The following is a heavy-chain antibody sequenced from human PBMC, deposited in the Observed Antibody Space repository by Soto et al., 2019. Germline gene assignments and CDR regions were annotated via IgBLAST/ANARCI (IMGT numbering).Heavy chain of an antibody. J-gene: IGHJ4*02. CDR2: ISGSGGST. CDR1: GFTFSSYA. V-gene: IGHV3-23*01. D-gene: IGHD5-12*01. CDR3: AQGPSPGGGYERMDH. Sequence: GGSLRLSCAASGFTFSSYAMSWVRQAPGKGLEWVSGISGSGGSTYYADSVKGRSTISRDNSKNTLHLQMNSLGGEDTAIYYCAQGPSPGGGYERMDHWGQGALVTVSS.